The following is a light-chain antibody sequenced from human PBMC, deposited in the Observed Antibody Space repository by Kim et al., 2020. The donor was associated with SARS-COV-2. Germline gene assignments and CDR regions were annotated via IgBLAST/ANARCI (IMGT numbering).Light chain of an antibody. CDR1: HSVSSSY. J-gene: IGKJ4*01. Sequence: SPGDRASLSCRASHSVSSSYLAWYQQKPGQAPRLLIYGASSRATGIPDRFSGSGSRTDFTLTISGLEPEDVAVYYCQQYGSSPLTLGGGTKVDIK. CDR2: GAS. CDR3: QQYGSSPLT. V-gene: IGKV3-20*01.